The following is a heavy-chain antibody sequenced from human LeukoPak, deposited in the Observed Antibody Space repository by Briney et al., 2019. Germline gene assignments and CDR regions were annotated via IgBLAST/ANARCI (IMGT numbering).Heavy chain of an antibody. D-gene: IGHD2-8*02. CDR3: AREVRGVAFDI. Sequence: EASLKVSCKASGYTFTGYYMHWVRQAPGQGLEWMGIINPSGGSTSYAQKFQGRVTMTRDMSTSTVYMELSSLRTEDTAVYYCAREVRGVAFDICGQGTMVTVYS. CDR2: INPSGGST. V-gene: IGHV1-46*01. J-gene: IGHJ3*02. CDR1: GYTFTGYY.